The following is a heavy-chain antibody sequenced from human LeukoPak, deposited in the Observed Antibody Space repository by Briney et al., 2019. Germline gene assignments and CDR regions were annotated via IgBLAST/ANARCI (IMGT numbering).Heavy chain of an antibody. Sequence: PGGSLRLSCAASGFTFSSYAMSWVRQAPGKGLEWVSAISGSGGSTYYADSVKGRFTISRDSSKKTVYLDMRSLRAADTAVYYCAKVVLVGYAILTGYYYFDYWGQGALVTVSS. J-gene: IGHJ4*02. V-gene: IGHV3-23*01. D-gene: IGHD3-9*01. CDR1: GFTFSSYA. CDR2: ISGSGGST. CDR3: AKVVLVGYAILTGYYYFDY.